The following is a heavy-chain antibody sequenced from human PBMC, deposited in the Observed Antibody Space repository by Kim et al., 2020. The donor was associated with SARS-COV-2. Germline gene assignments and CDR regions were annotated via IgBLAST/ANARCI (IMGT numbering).Heavy chain of an antibody. J-gene: IGHJ6*02. Sequence: GGSLRLSCAASGFTFSSYGMHWVRQAPGKGLEWVAAISYDGSNKYYADSVKGRFTISRDNSKNTLYLQMNSLRAEDTAVYYCAKDRGIAAAPGYYYYGMDVWGQGTTVTVSS. CDR2: ISYDGSNK. CDR1: GFTFSSYG. CDR3: AKDRGIAAAPGYYYYGMDV. D-gene: IGHD6-13*01. V-gene: IGHV3-30*18.